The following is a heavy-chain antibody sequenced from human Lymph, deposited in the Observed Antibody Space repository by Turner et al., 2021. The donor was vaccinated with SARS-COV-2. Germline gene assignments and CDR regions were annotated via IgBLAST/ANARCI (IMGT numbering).Heavy chain of an antibody. Sequence: QVQLVQSGAEVKKPWSSVKVPCKTSGGTFSSYAINLVRQAPGQGLEWRGRIIPIIGIANYAQKFQGRVTTTADKSTSTAYMELSSLRSEDTAVYYCAGGRLGAYSGSYYSWFDPWGQGTLVTVSS. D-gene: IGHD1-26*01. CDR1: GGTFSSYA. J-gene: IGHJ5*02. CDR2: IIPIIGIA. CDR3: AGGRLGAYSGSYYSWFDP. V-gene: IGHV1-69*04.